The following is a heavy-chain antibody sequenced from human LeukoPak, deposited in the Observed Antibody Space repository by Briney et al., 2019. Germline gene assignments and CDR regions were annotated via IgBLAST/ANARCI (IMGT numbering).Heavy chain of an antibody. J-gene: IGHJ4*02. V-gene: IGHV3-11*04. CDR3: ASPGGVAPFDY. CDR2: ISSSGSTI. D-gene: IGHD2-15*01. Sequence: GGSLRLSCAASGFTFSDYYMSWIRQAPGKGLECVSYISSSGSTIYYADSVKGRSTISRDNAKNSLYLQMNSLRAEDTAVYYCASPGGVAPFDYWGQGTLVTVSS. CDR1: GFTFSDYY.